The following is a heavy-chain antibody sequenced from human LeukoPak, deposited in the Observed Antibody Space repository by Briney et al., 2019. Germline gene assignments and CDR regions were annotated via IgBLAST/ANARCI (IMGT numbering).Heavy chain of an antibody. V-gene: IGHV3-48*02. CDR3: ARDPDTYGPYYYYGMDV. CDR1: GFAFSGYS. D-gene: IGHD5-18*01. Sequence: SGGSLRLSCAASGFAFSGYSMNWVRQAPGKGLEWVSFISSSSSTIYYADSVKGRFTISRDNAKNSLYLQMTSLRDEDAAVYYCARDPDTYGPYYYYGMDVWGQGTTVTVSS. J-gene: IGHJ6*02. CDR2: ISSSSSTI.